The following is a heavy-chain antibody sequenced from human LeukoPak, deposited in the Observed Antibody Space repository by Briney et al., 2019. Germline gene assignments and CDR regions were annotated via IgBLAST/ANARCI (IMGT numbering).Heavy chain of an antibody. J-gene: IGHJ6*02. CDR1: GGSISSSSYY. D-gene: IGHD2-21*02. CDR2: IYYSGST. V-gene: IGHV4-39*01. Sequence: PSETLSLTCTVSGGSISSSSYYWGWIRQPPGKGLEWIGSIYYSGSTYYNPSLKSRVTISVDTSKNQFSLKLSSVTAADTAVYYCARLCGGDCFGYGMDVWGQGTTVTVSS. CDR3: ARLCGGDCFGYGMDV.